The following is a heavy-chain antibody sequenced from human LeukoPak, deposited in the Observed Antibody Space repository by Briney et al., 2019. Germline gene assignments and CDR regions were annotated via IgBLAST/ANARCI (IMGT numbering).Heavy chain of an antibody. CDR1: GYSISSGYY. CDR3: ARAPHVLVGAIDY. D-gene: IGHD1-26*01. CDR2: IYHSGST. Sequence: SETLSLTCTVSGYSISSGYYWGWIRQPPGKGLEWIGSIYHSGSTYYNPSLKRRVTISVDTSKNQFSLKLSSVTAADTAVCYCARAPHVLVGAIDYWGQGTLVTVSS. J-gene: IGHJ4*02. V-gene: IGHV4-38-2*02.